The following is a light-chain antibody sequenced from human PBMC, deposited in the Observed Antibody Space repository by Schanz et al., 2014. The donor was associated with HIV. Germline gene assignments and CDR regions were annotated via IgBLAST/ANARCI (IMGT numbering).Light chain of an antibody. V-gene: IGKV3-20*01. CDR1: QIISTS. Sequence: EAVLTQSPATLSVYPGERVTLSCRTTQIISTSLAWYQQRPGQSPRLLIFGASNRATGIPDRFSGSESGTDFTLTISRVEPEDYAVYYCQQYDSPPSTFGQGTKVEVK. CDR2: GAS. J-gene: IGKJ1*01. CDR3: QQYDSPPST.